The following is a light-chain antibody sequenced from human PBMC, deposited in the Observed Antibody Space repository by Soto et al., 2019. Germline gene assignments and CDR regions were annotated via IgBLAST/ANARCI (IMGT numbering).Light chain of an antibody. CDR3: QHYGDSSST. Sequence: IVLTQSPGTLSVSPGEVATLSCGASQTIAYNFLAWYQQKPGLAPRLLVYDASKMATGIPDRFSGSGSGTDFTLNITTLEPEDFAVYYCQHYGDSSSTFGGGTRVEI. CDR1: QTIAYNF. V-gene: IGKV3D-20*01. CDR2: DAS. J-gene: IGKJ4*01.